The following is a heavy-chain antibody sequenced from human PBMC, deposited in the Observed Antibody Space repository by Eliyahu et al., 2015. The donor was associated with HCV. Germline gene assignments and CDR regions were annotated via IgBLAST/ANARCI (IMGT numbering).Heavy chain of an antibody. CDR2: XNHSGSX. D-gene: IGHD3-10*01. V-gene: IGHV4-34*01. J-gene: IGHJ4*02. CDR1: GGSFSGYY. Sequence: QVQLQQWGAGLLKPSETLSLTCAXYGGSFSGYYWSWIRQPPGKGLEWIGEXNHSGSXNYNPSLKSRVTISVDTSKNQFSLKLSSVTAADTAVYYCARARWDYYGSGSLDYWGQGTLVTVSS. CDR3: ARARWDYYGSGSLDY.